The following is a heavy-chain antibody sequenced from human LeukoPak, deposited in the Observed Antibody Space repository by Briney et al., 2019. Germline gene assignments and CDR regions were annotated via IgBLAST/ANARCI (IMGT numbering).Heavy chain of an antibody. V-gene: IGHV3-30*02. CDR3: AKTPPNLYDYVWGSYRHFDY. D-gene: IGHD3-16*02. CDR1: GFTFSSYG. CDR2: IRYDGSNK. J-gene: IGHJ4*02. Sequence: GGSLRLSSAASGFTFSSYGMHWVRQAPGKGLEWVAFIRYDGSNKYYADSVKGRFTISRDNSKNTLYLQMNSLRAEDTAVYYCAKTPPNLYDYVWGSYRHFDYWGQGTLVTVPS.